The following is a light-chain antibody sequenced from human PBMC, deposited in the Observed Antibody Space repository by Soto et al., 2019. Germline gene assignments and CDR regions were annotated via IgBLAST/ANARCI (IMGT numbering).Light chain of an antibody. CDR3: QQYNTWPPIT. V-gene: IGKV3-15*01. J-gene: IGKJ5*01. CDR1: QSVSSN. CDR2: GAS. Sequence: EIVMTQSPANLSVSPGERATLSCRASQSVSSNLAWYQQKPGQAPRLLIYGASIRATGIPARFSGSGSWTEFTLTISSLQSEDFAVYYCQQYNTWPPITFGQGTRLEI.